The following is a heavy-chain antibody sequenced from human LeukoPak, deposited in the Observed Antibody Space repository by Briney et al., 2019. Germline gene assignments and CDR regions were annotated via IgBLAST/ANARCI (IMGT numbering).Heavy chain of an antibody. D-gene: IGHD6-19*01. CDR1: GFTVSSNY. V-gene: IGHV3-66*01. Sequence: TGGSLRLSCAASGFTVSSNYMSWVRQAPGKGLEWVSVIYSGGSTYYADSVKGRFTISRDNSKNTLYLQVNSLRAEDTAVYYCARGRAAVAVWGDWFDPWGQGTLVTVSS. CDR3: ARGRAAVAVWGDWFDP. CDR2: IYSGGST. J-gene: IGHJ5*02.